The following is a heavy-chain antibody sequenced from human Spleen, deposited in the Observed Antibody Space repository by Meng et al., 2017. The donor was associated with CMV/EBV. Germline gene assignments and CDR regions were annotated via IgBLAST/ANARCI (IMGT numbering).Heavy chain of an antibody. Sequence: SETLSLTCTVSGGSIISSNYYWGWIRQSPGKGLEWIGSIYYSGISHYNPSLKSRVTISVDTSKNQFSLKLTSVPAADTAVYYCARGDGIAARAELLDSWGQGTLVTVSS. CDR3: ARGDGIAARAELLDS. V-gene: IGHV4-39*07. CDR2: IYYSGIS. CDR1: GGSIISSNYY. J-gene: IGHJ4*02. D-gene: IGHD6-6*01.